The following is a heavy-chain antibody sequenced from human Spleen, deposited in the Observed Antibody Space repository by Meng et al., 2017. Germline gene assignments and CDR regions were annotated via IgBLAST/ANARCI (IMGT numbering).Heavy chain of an antibody. CDR3: ARDMNYFDPPQY. CDR2: ISAYNGNT. Sequence: ASVKVSCKASGYTFSNYGISWVRQAPGQGLEWMGWISAYNGNTDYVQKFQGRVTMTTDSSTSTAYMELRSLTSDDTAVYYCARDMNYFDPPQYWGQGTLVTVSS. CDR1: GYTFSNYG. J-gene: IGHJ4*02. D-gene: IGHD3-22*01. V-gene: IGHV1-18*01.